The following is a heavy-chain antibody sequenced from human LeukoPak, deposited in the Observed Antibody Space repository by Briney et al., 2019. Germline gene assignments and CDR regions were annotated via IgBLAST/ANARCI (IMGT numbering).Heavy chain of an antibody. V-gene: IGHV4-34*01. CDR3: AAGPGIAAAGTRGDY. CDR2: INHSGST. CDR1: GGSFSGYY. Sequence: SETLSLTCAVYGGSFSGYYWSWIRQPPGKGLEWIGEINHSGSTNYNPSLKSRVTISVDTSKNQFSLKLSSVTAADTAVYYCAAGPGIAAAGTRGDYWGQGTLVTVSS. J-gene: IGHJ4*02. D-gene: IGHD6-13*01.